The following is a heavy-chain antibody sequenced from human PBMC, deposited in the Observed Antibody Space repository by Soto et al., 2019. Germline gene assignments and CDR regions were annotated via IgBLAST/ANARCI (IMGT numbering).Heavy chain of an antibody. D-gene: IGHD2-2*01. CDR1: GSRVTGYW. CDR3: ARLKVGSTRHYYYGMDV. CDR2: IYPGDSDT. J-gene: IGHJ6*02. V-gene: IGHV5-51*01. Sequence: ESRKISGTGGGSRVTGYWSGWVSKMLGTGPAWRGIIYPGDSDTRDSPHFQAPVTISADKSISTAYLQWSSLKASDTDMYYCARLKVGSTRHYYYGMDVWGQGTTVTVSS.